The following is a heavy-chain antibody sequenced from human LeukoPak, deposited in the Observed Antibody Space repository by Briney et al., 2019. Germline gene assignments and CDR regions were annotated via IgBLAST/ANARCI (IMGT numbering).Heavy chain of an antibody. CDR2: IIPTLGIA. Sequence: SVKVSCKASGGTFSRYAFSWVRQAPGQGLEWMGRIIPTLGIANYAQTFQDRVTITADKSTSTAYMELSSLRFENTAVYYCAREGLDGTTQIYYYGMDVWGQGTTVTVSS. D-gene: IGHD1-7*01. V-gene: IGHV1-69*04. J-gene: IGHJ6*02. CDR1: GGTFSRYA. CDR3: AREGLDGTTQIYYYGMDV.